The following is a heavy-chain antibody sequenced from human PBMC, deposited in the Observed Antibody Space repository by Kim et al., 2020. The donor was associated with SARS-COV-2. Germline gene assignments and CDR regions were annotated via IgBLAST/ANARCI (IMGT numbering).Heavy chain of an antibody. CDR3: AKDRLGSGSYFRNYYYGMDV. Sequence: FTISRDNSKNTLYLQMNSLRAEDTAVYYCAKDRLGSGSYFRNYYYGMDVWGQGTTVTVSS. D-gene: IGHD3-10*01. V-gene: IGHV3-30*02. J-gene: IGHJ6*02.